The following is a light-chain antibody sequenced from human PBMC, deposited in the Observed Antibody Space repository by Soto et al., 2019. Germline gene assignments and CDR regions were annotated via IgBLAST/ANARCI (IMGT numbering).Light chain of an antibody. J-gene: IGKJ1*01. CDR2: GAS. Sequence: EIVLTQSPGTLSLSPGERATLSCMASQSVSSSYLAWYQQKPGQAPRLLIYGASSRATGIPDRFSGSGSGTDFTLTINRLEPEDFAVYYCQQYGSSPPSLTFGQGTKVEIK. CDR3: QQYGSSPPSLT. CDR1: QSVSSSY. V-gene: IGKV3-20*01.